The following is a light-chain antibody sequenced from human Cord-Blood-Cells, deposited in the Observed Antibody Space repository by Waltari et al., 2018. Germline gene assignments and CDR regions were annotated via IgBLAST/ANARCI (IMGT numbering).Light chain of an antibody. V-gene: IGLV2-23*01. CDR2: EGS. CDR3: CSYAGSSTWV. Sequence: QSALSPPASVSGSPGQSTTIPCTGTSSDVGSYNLASWYHQPPGQAPKPMLYEGSKRPSGVSNRFSGYKSGNTASLTISGLQAEDEADYYCCSYAGSSTWVFGGGTKLTVL. CDR1: SSDVGSYNL. J-gene: IGLJ3*02.